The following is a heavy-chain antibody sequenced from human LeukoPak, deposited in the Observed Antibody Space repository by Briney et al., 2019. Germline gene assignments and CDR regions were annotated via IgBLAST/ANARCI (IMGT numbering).Heavy chain of an antibody. Sequence: KTSETLSLTCTVSGGSISSYYWSWIRQSRGKGLEWIGYIYYSGSTNYNPSLKSRVTISVDTSKNQFSLKLSSVTAADTAVYYCARADPELDYWGQGTLVTVSS. CDR1: GGSISSYY. CDR3: ARADPELDY. V-gene: IGHV4-59*01. J-gene: IGHJ4*02. CDR2: IYYSGST.